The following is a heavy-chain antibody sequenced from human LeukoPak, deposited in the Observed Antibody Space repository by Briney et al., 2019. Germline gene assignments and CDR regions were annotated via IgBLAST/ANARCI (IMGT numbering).Heavy chain of an antibody. CDR2: ISSNGGST. J-gene: IGHJ4*02. Sequence: GGSLRLSCSASGFTFSIYAMHWVRQAPGKGLEYVSAISSNGGSTYYADSVKGRFTISRDNSKNTLYLQMSSLRAEDTAVYYCVKEGAAGIAVAGTFDYWGQGTLVTVSS. V-gene: IGHV3-64D*06. CDR1: GFTFSIYA. D-gene: IGHD6-19*01. CDR3: VKEGAAGIAVAGTFDY.